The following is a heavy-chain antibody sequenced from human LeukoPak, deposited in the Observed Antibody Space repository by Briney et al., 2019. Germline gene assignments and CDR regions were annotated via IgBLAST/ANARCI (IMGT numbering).Heavy chain of an antibody. Sequence: ASVKVSCTASGYTFTSYYMHWVRQAPGQGLEWMGIINPSGGSTSYAQKFQGRVTMTRDTSTSTVYMELSSLRSEDTAVYYCARVPGAVAGVSPFDYWGQGTLVTVSS. CDR3: ARVPGAVAGVSPFDY. CDR2: INPSGGST. J-gene: IGHJ4*02. V-gene: IGHV1-46*01. D-gene: IGHD6-19*01. CDR1: GYTFTSYY.